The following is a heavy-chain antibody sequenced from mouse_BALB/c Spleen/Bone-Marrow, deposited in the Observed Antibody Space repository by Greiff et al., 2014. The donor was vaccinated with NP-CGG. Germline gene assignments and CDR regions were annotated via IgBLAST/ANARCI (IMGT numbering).Heavy chain of an antibody. Sequence: VQLQQSGAELVRPGAPVKLSCKASGYTFTNYWMNWVKQRPEQGLEWIGRIDPYDSETHSNQKFKDKAILTVDKSSSADYMQLSSLTSEDSAIYYCTRWGSTVVDYLDVWGAGTTVTVSS. J-gene: IGHJ1*02. V-gene: IGHV1-52*01. CDR3: TRWGSTVVDYLDV. CDR1: GYTFTNYW. CDR2: IDPYDSET. D-gene: IGHD1-1*01.